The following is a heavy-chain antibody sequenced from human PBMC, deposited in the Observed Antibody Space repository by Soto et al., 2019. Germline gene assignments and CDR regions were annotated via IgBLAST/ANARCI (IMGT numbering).Heavy chain of an antibody. V-gene: IGHV3-23*01. CDR2: ISASGGTT. CDR3: AKQRADLVSGSDNFSLDN. Sequence: GGSLRLSCLASGFPFSRNAMSWVRQSPGKGLEWVSAISASGGTTYSADSVKGRFAVSRDNSNNTLYLQMDSLSAEDTAVYYCAKQRADLVSGSDNFSLDNWGQGSLVTVSS. D-gene: IGHD3-10*01. J-gene: IGHJ4*02. CDR1: GFPFSRNA.